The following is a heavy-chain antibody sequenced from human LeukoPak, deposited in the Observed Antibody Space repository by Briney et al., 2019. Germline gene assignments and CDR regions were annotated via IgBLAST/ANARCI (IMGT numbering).Heavy chain of an antibody. CDR1: GGSISTYY. V-gene: IGHV4-59*01. CDR2: IYYSGST. J-gene: IGHJ3*02. Sequence: SETLSLTCAVSGGSISTYYWSWIRQPPGKGLEWIGYIYYSGSTNYNPSLKSRVTISVDMSKNQFSLKLSSVTAADTAVYYCVRVSPAHAFDIWGQGTMVTVSS. CDR3: VRVSPAHAFDI.